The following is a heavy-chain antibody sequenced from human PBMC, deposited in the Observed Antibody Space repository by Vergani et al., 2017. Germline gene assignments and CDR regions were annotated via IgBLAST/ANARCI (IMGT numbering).Heavy chain of an antibody. V-gene: IGHV7-4-1*02. J-gene: IGHJ4*02. D-gene: IGHD3-22*01. CDR2: INTNTGNP. CDR3: ARELTWGGSGYPHAI. CDR1: GYTFTSYA. Sequence: QVQLVQSGAEVKKPGASVKVSCKASGYTFTSYAMHWVRQAPGQRLEWMGWINTNTGNPTYAQGFTGRFVFSLDTSVSTAYLQISSLKAEDTAVYYCARELTWGGSGYPHAIWGQGTLVTVSS.